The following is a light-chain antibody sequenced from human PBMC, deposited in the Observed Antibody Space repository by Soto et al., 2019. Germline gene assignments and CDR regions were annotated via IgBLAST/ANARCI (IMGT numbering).Light chain of an antibody. CDR1: SSDVGGYNY. CDR2: DVS. V-gene: IGLV2-14*01. J-gene: IGLJ1*01. Sequence: QSVLTQPASVSGSPGQSITISCTGTSSDVGGYNYVSWYQQHPGKAPKFMIYDVSNRPSGVSNRCSGSKSGNTASLTISGLQAEDEADYYCSSYTSSNTHVFGTGTKLTVL. CDR3: SSYTSSNTHV.